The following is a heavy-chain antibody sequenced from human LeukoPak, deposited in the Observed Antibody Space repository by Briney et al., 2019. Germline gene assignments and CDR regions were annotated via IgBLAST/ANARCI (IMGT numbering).Heavy chain of an antibody. CDR2: ISSSSSTI. Sequence: PGGSLRLSCAASGFTFSSYSMNWVRQAPGKGLEWVSNISSSSSTIYYADSVKGRFTISRDNAKNSLYLQMNSLRAEDTAVYYCAREGYCSSTSCWSYYYMDVWGKGTTVTVSS. D-gene: IGHD2-2*01. J-gene: IGHJ6*03. V-gene: IGHV3-48*01. CDR3: AREGYCSSTSCWSYYYMDV. CDR1: GFTFSSYS.